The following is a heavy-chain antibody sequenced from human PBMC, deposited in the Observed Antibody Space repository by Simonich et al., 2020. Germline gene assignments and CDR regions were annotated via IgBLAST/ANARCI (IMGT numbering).Heavy chain of an antibody. CDR1: GFTFSSYD. CDR3: ARGGYSGSYNWFDP. D-gene: IGHD1-26*01. J-gene: IGHJ5*02. CDR2: IGTAHDT. Sequence: EVQLVESGGGLVQPGGSLRLSGAASGFTFSSYDMHWVRQVTGKVLERFSAIGTAHDTYHPGSVKGRFTISKENAKNSLYLQMNSLRAGDTAVYYCARGGYSGSYNWFDPWGQGTLVTVSS. V-gene: IGHV3-13*01.